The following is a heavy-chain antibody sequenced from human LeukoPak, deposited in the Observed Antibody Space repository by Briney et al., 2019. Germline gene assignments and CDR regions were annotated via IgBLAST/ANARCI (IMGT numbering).Heavy chain of an antibody. D-gene: IGHD6-13*01. CDR1: GGNFSSYA. V-gene: IGHV1-69*05. J-gene: IGHJ4*02. Sequence: GSSVKVSCKASGGNFSSYAISWARQAPGQGLEWMGRIFPIFGTANYAQKFQGRVTITTDESTGTAYMELSSLRSEDTAVYYCAREGPEYSSSWYKYWGQGTLVTVSS. CDR3: AREGPEYSSSWYKY. CDR2: IFPIFGTA.